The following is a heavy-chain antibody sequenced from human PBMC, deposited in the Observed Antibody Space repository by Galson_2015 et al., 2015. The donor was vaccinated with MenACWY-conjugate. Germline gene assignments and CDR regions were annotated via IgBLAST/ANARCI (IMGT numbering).Heavy chain of an antibody. CDR2: ISSSSSYI. CDR1: GFTFSSYS. CDR3: ARDRSWSKGLDV. J-gene: IGHJ6*02. V-gene: IGHV3-21*01. D-gene: IGHD6-13*01. Sequence: SLRLSCAASGFTFSSYSMNWVRQAPGKGLEWVSSISSSSSYIYYADSVKGRFTISRDNAKNSLYLQMNSLRAEDTAVYYCARDRSWSKGLDVWGQGTTVTVSS.